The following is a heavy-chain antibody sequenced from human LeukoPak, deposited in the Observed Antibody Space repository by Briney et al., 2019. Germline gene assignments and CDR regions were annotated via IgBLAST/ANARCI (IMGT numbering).Heavy chain of an antibody. Sequence: GSVKDSCKASGYTFTSYDINWVRQAPGQGLEWMGWISAYNGNTNYAQKLQGRVTMTTDTSTSTAYMELRSLRSDDTAVYYCARVLPSGYSSGWYPPPYYMDVWGKGTTVTVSS. CDR2: ISAYNGNT. J-gene: IGHJ6*03. CDR1: GYTFTSYD. D-gene: IGHD6-19*01. CDR3: ARVLPSGYSSGWYPPPYYMDV. V-gene: IGHV1-18*01.